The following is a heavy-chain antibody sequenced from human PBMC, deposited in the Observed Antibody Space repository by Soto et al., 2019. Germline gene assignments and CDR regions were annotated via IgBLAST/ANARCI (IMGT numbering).Heavy chain of an antibody. J-gene: IGHJ6*03. CDR2: IRSKANSYAT. CDR1: GFTFSGSA. Sequence: GGSLRLSCAASGFTFSGSAMHWVRQASGKGLEWVGRIRSKANSYATGYAASVKGRFTISRDDSKNTAYLQMNSLKTEDTAVYYCTRHRMDIVVVPAARDYYYYYMDVWGKGTTVTVSS. CDR3: TRHRMDIVVVPAARDYYYYYMDV. D-gene: IGHD2-2*03. V-gene: IGHV3-73*01.